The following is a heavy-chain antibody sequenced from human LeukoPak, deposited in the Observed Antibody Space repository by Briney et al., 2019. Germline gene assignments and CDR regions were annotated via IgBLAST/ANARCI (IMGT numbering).Heavy chain of an antibody. D-gene: IGHD4-17*01. CDR3: VRDEGATVTTFRFDF. J-gene: IGHJ4*02. Sequence: GGSLRLSCAASGFTFNSYWMSWVRQAPGKGLEWVANIKEDGSEKMYLDSVKGRFTIPRDNAKNSLYLQMNSLRVEDTAVYYCVRDEGATVTTFRFDFWGQGTLVTVSS. V-gene: IGHV3-7*01. CDR2: IKEDGSEK. CDR1: GFTFNSYW.